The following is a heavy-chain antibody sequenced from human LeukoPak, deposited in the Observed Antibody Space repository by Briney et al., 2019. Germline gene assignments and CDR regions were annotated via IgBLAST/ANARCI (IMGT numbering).Heavy chain of an antibody. CDR3: ASKRGHYYDSSGYYRGFDY. D-gene: IGHD3-22*01. Sequence: SVKVSCKASGGTFSSYAISWVRQAPGQGLEWMGGIIPIFGTANYAQKFQGRVTITTDESTSTAYMELSSLRSEDTAVYYCASKRGHYYDSSGYYRGFDYWGQGTLVTVSS. J-gene: IGHJ4*02. CDR2: IIPIFGTA. V-gene: IGHV1-69*05. CDR1: GGTFSSYA.